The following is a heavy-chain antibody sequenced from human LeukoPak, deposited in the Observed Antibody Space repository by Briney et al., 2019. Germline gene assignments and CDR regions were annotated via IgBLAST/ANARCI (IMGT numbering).Heavy chain of an antibody. CDR2: IYSSRST. CDR1: RGSISSYP. CDR3: ASLSASSGYSSSWYLDY. D-gene: IGHD6-13*01. V-gene: IGHV4-4*09. J-gene: IGHJ4*02. Sequence: SGTLSLTCTVCRGSISSYPWSWIRQPPWRGLEGIGYIYSSRSTTYYATLKSRVTISVDTSKNQFSLKLSSVTAADTAVYYCASLSASSGYSSSWYLDYWGQGTLVTVSS.